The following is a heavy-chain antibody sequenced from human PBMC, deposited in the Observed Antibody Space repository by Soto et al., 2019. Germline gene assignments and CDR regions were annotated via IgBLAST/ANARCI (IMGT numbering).Heavy chain of an antibody. CDR2: INPNSGGT. CDR1: GYTFTGYY. Sequence: ASVKVSCKASGYTFTGYYMHWVRQAPGQGLEWMGWINPNSGGTNYAQKLQGWVTMTRDTSISTAYMELSRLRSDDTAVYYCARSPLVDTDHYFDYWGQGTLVTVSS. V-gene: IGHV1-2*04. D-gene: IGHD5-18*01. J-gene: IGHJ4*02. CDR3: ARSPLVDTDHYFDY.